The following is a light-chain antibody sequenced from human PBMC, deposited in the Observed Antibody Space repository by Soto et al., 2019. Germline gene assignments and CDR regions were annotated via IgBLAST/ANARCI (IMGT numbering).Light chain of an antibody. CDR1: QSVSSN. Sequence: EIVMTQSPATLSVSPGERATLSCRASQSVSSNLAWYQQKPGQAPRLLIYGASTRATGIPARFSGSGSGTEFTLTISSLQSEDFAVYWCQQYNTWPPTFGPGTKVDIK. CDR3: QQYNTWPPT. J-gene: IGKJ3*01. CDR2: GAS. V-gene: IGKV3-15*01.